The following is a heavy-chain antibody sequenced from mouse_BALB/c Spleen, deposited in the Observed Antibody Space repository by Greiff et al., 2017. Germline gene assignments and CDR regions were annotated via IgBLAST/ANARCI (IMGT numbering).Heavy chain of an antibody. CDR1: GFTFSSYT. CDR3: ARHTTSVGGAMDY. J-gene: IGHJ4*01. V-gene: IGHV5-12-2*01. Sequence: EVQGVESGGGLVQPGGSLKLSCAASGFTFSSYTMSWVRQTPEKRLEWVAYISNGGGSTYYPDTVKGRFTISRDNAKNTLYLQMSSLKSEDTAMYYCARHTTSVGGAMDYWGQGTPVTVSS. CDR2: ISNGGGST. D-gene: IGHD1-1*01.